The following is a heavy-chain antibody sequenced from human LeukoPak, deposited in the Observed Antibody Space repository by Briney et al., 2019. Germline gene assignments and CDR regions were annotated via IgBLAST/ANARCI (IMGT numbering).Heavy chain of an antibody. J-gene: IGHJ6*02. Sequence: PGGSLRLSCAASGFTFSSYGMHWVRQAPGKGLEWVAVISYDGSNKYYADSVKGRFTISRDNSKNTLYLQMNSLRAEDTAVYYCARYSRSSNRYGMDVWGQGTTVTVSS. V-gene: IGHV3-30*03. CDR3: ARYSRSSNRYGMDV. CDR1: GFTFSSYG. D-gene: IGHD6-6*01. CDR2: ISYDGSNK.